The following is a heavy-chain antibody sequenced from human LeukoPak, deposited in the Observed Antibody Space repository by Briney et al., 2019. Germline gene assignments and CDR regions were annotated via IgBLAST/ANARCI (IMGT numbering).Heavy chain of an antibody. D-gene: IGHD2-8*01. V-gene: IGHV4-61*01. CDR2: IYYSGST. CDR1: GGSVSSGSYY. J-gene: IGHJ5*02. Sequence: SETLSLTCTVSGGSVSSGSYYWSWIRQPPGKGLEWIGYIYYSGSTNYNPSLKSRVTISVDTSKNQFSLKLSSVTAADTAVYYCVRVGVWLNWFDPWGQGTLVTVSS. CDR3: VRVGVWLNWFDP.